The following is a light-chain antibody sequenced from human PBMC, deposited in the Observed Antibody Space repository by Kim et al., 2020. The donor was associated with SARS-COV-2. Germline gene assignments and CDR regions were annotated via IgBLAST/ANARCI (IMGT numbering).Light chain of an antibody. J-gene: IGLJ3*02. V-gene: IGLV2-23*02. CDR3: YSYAGSSTFGV. CDR2: EVS. Sequence: QSITISCTGTSSDVGNYKFVSWYQHHPGKAPKLMIYEVSKRPSGVSNRFSGSKSGNTASVTISGLQAEDEADYYCYSYAGSSTFGVFGGGTQLTVL. CDR1: SSDVGNYKF.